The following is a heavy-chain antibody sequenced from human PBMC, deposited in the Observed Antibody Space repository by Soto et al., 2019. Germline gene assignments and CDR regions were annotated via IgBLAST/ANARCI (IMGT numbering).Heavy chain of an antibody. D-gene: IGHD6-25*01. CDR2: IHYSGSA. Sequence: SETLSLTCTFSGSSIIGYYWTWIRQSPEGGLEWIGYIHYSGSANYNPSLKSRVTISVDRSKNQFSLNLSSVTAADTAIYYCARESGGYDSSTRYGLDVWGQGTTVTVSS. CDR1: GSSIIGYY. CDR3: ARESGGYDSSTRYGLDV. V-gene: IGHV4-59*12. J-gene: IGHJ6*02.